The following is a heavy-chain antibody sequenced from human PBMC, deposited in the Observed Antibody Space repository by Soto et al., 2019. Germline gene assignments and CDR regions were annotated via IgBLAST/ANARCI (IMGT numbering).Heavy chain of an antibody. CDR2: IYYSGST. CDR3: ARGYGSGSYPALSVRMDV. CDR1: GGSISSYY. D-gene: IGHD3-10*01. V-gene: IGHV4-59*12. J-gene: IGHJ6*02. Sequence: PSETLSLTCTVAGGSISSYYWSWIRQPPGKGLEWIGYIYYSGSTNYNPSLKSRVTISVDKSKNQFSLKLSSVTAADTAVYYCARGYGSGSYPALSVRMDVWGQGTTVTVSS.